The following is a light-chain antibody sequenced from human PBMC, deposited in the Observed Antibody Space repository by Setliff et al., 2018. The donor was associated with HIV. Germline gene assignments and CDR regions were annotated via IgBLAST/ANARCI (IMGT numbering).Light chain of an antibody. V-gene: IGLV2-14*01. CDR1: NSDIGGYNY. J-gene: IGLJ1*01. CDR2: DVS. CDR3: SSYTSSSTYV. Sequence: QSALTQPASVSASPGQSITISCTGTNSDIGGYNYVSWYQQHPGKAPKLMIYDVSKRPSGVSNRFSGSKSGNTASLTISGLQAEDEADYYCSSYTSSSTYVFGTGTKVTVL.